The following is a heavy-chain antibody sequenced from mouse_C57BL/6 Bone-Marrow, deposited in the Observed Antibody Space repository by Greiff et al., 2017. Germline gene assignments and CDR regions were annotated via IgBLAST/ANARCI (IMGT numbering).Heavy chain of an antibody. J-gene: IGHJ1*03. Sequence: VQLQQSGAELVRPGASVTLSCKASGYTFTDYEMHWVKQTPVHGLEWIGAIDPETGGTAYNQKFKGKAILTADKSSSTAYMELRSLTSEDSAVYCCTFYYGYEYWYFDVWGTGTTVTVSS. V-gene: IGHV1-15*01. D-gene: IGHD2-2*01. CDR1: GYTFTDYE. CDR2: IDPETGGT. CDR3: TFYYGYEYWYFDV.